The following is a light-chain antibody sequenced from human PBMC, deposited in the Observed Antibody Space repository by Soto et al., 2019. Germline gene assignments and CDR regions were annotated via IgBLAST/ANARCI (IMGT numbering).Light chain of an antibody. CDR2: GAS. CDR3: QQYGSSTLMYT. J-gene: IGKJ2*01. CDR1: QSVSSSY. Sequence: EIVLTQSPGTLSLSPGESATLSCRASQSVSSSYLTWYQQKPGQAPRLLIYGASNRATGIPDRFSGSGSGTAFTLTINRLETEDFAVYYCQQYGSSTLMYTFGQGTKLEIK. V-gene: IGKV3-20*01.